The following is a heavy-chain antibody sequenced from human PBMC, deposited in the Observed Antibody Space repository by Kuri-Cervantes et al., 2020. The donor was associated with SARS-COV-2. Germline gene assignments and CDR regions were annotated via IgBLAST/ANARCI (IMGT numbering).Heavy chain of an antibody. Sequence: GESLKISCAASGFIFSNYGMHWVRQAPGKGPEWVAFIRYDGDNKYYADSVKGRFTISRDNPKNTLYLQMSSLRPEDTAVYYCARVIVVVPAAVGAGWYFDLWGRGTLVTVSS. CDR1: GFIFSNYG. D-gene: IGHD2-2*01. CDR3: ARVIVVVPAAVGAGWYFDL. V-gene: IGHV3-30*02. CDR2: IRYDGDNK. J-gene: IGHJ2*01.